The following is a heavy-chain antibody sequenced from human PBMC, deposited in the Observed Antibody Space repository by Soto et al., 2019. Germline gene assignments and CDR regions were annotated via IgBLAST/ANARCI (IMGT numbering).Heavy chain of an antibody. CDR3: AKGQTLYYYGSEMPPAGVLFWFDP. D-gene: IGHD3-10*01. Sequence: SETLSLTCTVSGDSISSTYYWSWIRQPPGKGLEWIGYISYTGSTNYNPSLRSRVTISVDRSKNLFSLRLSSVTAADTAVYYCAKGQTLYYYGSEMPPAGVLFWFDPWGQGTLVTVSS. CDR1: GDSISSTYY. J-gene: IGHJ5*02. V-gene: IGHV4-61*01. CDR2: ISYTGST.